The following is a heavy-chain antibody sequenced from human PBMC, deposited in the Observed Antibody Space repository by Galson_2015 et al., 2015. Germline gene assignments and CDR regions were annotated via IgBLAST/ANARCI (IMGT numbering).Heavy chain of an antibody. CDR1: GFTFSSYS. D-gene: IGHD3-16*01. CDR2: ISSSSSTI. J-gene: IGHJ3*02. CDR3: ARDRSEHYDYVWGSYGAFDI. V-gene: IGHV3-48*02. Sequence: SLRLSCAASGFTFSSYSMNWVRQAPGKGLEWVSYISSSSSTIYYADSVKGRFTISRDNAKNSLYLQMNSLRDEDTAVYYCARDRSEHYDYVWGSYGAFDIWGQGTMVTVSS.